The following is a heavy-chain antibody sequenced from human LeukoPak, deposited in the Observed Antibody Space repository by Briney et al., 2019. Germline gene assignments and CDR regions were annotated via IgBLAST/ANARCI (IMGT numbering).Heavy chain of an antibody. D-gene: IGHD3-22*01. CDR2: ISSSSSYI. J-gene: IGHJ4*02. Sequence: GGSLRLSCAASGFTFSSYSMNWVRQAPGKGLEWVSSISSSSSYIYYADSVKGRFTISRDNAKNSLYLQMNSLRAEDTAVYYCARDSPITMIVAGFFDYWGQGTLVTVSS. V-gene: IGHV3-21*01. CDR3: ARDSPITMIVAGFFDY. CDR1: GFTFSSYS.